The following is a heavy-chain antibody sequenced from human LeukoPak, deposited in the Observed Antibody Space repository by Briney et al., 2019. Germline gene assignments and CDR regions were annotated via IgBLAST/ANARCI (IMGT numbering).Heavy chain of an antibody. CDR1: GGSISSGGYY. D-gene: IGHD1-26*01. CDR2: IYHSGST. J-gene: IGHJ4*02. V-gene: IGHV4-30-2*03. CDR3: ARHVVGDIVGATTGVDY. Sequence: SETLSLTCTVSGGSISSGGYYWSWIRQPPGKGLEWIGYIYHSGSTYYNPSLKSRVTISVDTSKNQFSLKLSSVTAADTAVYYCARHVVGDIVGATTGVDYWGQGTLVTVSS.